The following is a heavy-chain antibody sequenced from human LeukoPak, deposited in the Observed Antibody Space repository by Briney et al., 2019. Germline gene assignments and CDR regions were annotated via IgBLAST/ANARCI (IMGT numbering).Heavy chain of an antibody. D-gene: IGHD3-10*01. CDR3: ARDRMGGSYYYYGMDV. J-gene: IGHJ6*02. V-gene: IGHV3-48*02. CDR1: GFTFSSYS. Sequence: RGSLRLSCAASGFTFSSYSMNWVREAPGKGLEWVSYISSSSSTIYYADSVRGRFTISRDNAKNSLYLQMNSLRDEDTAVYYCARDRMGGSYYYYGMDVWGQGTTVTVSS. CDR2: ISSSSSTI.